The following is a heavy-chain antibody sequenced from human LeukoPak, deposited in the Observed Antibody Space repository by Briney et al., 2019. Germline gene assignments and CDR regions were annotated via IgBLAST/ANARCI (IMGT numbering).Heavy chain of an antibody. D-gene: IGHD1-26*01. CDR2: IYYSGST. J-gene: IGHJ4*02. V-gene: IGHV4-39*07. CDR3: ARGQLSGSYYELHPWDY. CDR1: GGSISSSSYY. Sequence: SETLSLTCTVSGGSISSSSYYWGWIPSPPGKGREGFGGIYYSGSTYYNPSLKSRVTISVDTSKNQFSLKLGSVTAADTAVYYCARGQLSGSYYELHPWDYWGQGTLVTVSS.